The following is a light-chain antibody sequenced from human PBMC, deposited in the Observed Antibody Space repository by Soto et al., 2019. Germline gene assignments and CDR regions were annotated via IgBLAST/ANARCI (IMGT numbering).Light chain of an antibody. V-gene: IGLV2-14*01. Sequence: QSALTQPASVSGSPGQSITLSCTGTSSDIASYKFVSWFQHHPGKAPKPLIYEVNNRPSGISNRFSGSNSGNKASLTISGLQPEDDANYFCSAATNTDTLVVFGGGTKLTVL. CDR3: SAATNTDTLVV. J-gene: IGLJ2*01. CDR2: EVN. CDR1: SSDIASYKF.